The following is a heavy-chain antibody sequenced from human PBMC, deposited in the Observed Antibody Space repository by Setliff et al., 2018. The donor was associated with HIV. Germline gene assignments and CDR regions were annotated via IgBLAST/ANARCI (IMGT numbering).Heavy chain of an antibody. J-gene: IGHJ4*02. V-gene: IGHV4-39*01. Sequence: SETLSLTCTVSGGSMSSSGNYWGWIRQSPGRGLEWIGSIYYSGSTYYNPSLRSRVTISVDTSKNQFSLRLISVTAADTAVYYCARMEATRPPRGLDYWGPGTLVTVS. CDR2: IYYSGST. D-gene: IGHD6-6*01. CDR3: ARMEATRPPRGLDY. CDR1: GGSMSSSGNY.